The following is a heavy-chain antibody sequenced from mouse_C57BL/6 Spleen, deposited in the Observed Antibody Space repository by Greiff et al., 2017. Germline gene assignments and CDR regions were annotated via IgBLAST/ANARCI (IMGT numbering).Heavy chain of an antibody. CDR3: ARSRGHGYDVGDYFDY. V-gene: IGHV1-64*01. CDR2: IHPNSGST. Sequence: VQLQQPGAELVKPGASVKLSCKASGYTFTSYWMHWVKQRPGQGLEWIGMIHPNSGSTNYNEKFKSKATLTVDKSSSTAYMQLSSLTSEDSAVYYCARSRGHGYDVGDYFDYWGQGTTLTVSS. J-gene: IGHJ2*01. CDR1: GYTFTSYW. D-gene: IGHD2-2*01.